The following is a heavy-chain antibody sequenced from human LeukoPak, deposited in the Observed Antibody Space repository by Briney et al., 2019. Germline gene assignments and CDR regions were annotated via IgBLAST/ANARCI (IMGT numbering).Heavy chain of an antibody. V-gene: IGHV4-4*02. J-gene: IGHJ4*02. CDR1: SGSISSTTW. D-gene: IGHD6-25*01. CDR3: ALGYHDVWEL. CDR2: VNHSGNT. Sequence: SGTLSLTCAVSSGSISSTTWWSWVRQPPGKGLEWIGEVNHSGNTYYNPSLTSRVTISVDMSDNQFSLKMTTMTAADTAVYFCALGYHDVWELWGQGSLVTVSS.